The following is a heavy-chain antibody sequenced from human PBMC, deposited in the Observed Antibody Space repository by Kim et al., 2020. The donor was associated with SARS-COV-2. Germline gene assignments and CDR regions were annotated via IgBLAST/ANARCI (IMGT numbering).Heavy chain of an antibody. V-gene: IGHV3-23*01. J-gene: IGHJ2*01. D-gene: IGHD6-13*01. CDR2: ISGSGGST. CDR3: AKDTYSSSPSHWYFDL. Sequence: GSLRLSCAASGFSFSNYVMSWVRQAPGKGLEWGSSISGSGGSTYYADSVKGRFTISRDNSKNTLYLQINSLRAEDTAVYYCAKDTYSSSPSHWYFDLWGRGTLVTVSS. CDR1: GFSFSNYV.